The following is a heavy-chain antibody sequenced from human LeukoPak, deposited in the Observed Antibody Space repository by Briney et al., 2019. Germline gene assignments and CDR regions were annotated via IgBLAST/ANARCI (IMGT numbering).Heavy chain of an antibody. J-gene: IGHJ4*02. V-gene: IGHV1-69*10. Sequence: VKXSCKASGGTFSSYAISWVRQAPGQGLEWMGRIIPILGIANYAQKFQGRVTITTDKSMSTAYMELSSLRSEDTAVYYCAREYSSSWLLFDYWGQGTLVTVSS. D-gene: IGHD6-13*01. CDR1: GGTFSSYA. CDR2: IIPILGIA. CDR3: AREYSSSWLLFDY.